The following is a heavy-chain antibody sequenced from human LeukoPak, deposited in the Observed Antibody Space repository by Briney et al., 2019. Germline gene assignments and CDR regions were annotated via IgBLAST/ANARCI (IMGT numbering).Heavy chain of an antibody. CDR1: GGSFGGYY. V-gene: IGHV4-34*01. CDR3: ARARDSSGWYSLAFDY. CDR2: INHSGST. D-gene: IGHD6-19*01. J-gene: IGHJ4*02. Sequence: SETLSLTCAVYGGSFGGYYWSWIRQPPGKGLEWIGEINHSGSTNYNPSLKSRVTISVDTSKNQFSLKLSSVTAADTAVYYCARARDSSGWYSLAFDYWGQGTLVTVSS.